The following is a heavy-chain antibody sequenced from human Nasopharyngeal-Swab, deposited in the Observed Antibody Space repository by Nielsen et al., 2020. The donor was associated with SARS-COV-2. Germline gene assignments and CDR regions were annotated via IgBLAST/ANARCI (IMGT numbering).Heavy chain of an antibody. CDR1: GFTFSDYY. Sequence: GSLRLSCAASGFTFSDYYMRWLRQAPGKGLEWVSYISSSSSYTNYADSVKGRFTISRDNAKNSLYLQMNSLRAEDTAVYYCARVSPPLLTGPYYYYGMDVWGQGTTVTVSS. J-gene: IGHJ6*02. CDR3: ARVSPPLLTGPYYYYGMDV. D-gene: IGHD3-9*01. CDR2: ISSSSSYT. V-gene: IGHV3-11*06.